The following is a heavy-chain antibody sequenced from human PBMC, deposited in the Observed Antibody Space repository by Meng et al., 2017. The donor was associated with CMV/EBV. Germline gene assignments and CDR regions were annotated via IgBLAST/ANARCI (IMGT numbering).Heavy chain of an antibody. CDR2: ISSSGSTI. V-gene: IGHV3-11*01. J-gene: IGHJ6*02. CDR3: ARALYCSSTSCYTDYYYYGMDV. D-gene: IGHD2-2*02. Sequence: GGSLRLSCAASGFTFSAYYMSWIRQAPGKGLEWVSYISSSGSTIYYADSVKGRFTISRDNAKNSLYLQMNSLRAEDTAVYYCARALYCSSTSCYTDYYYYGMDVWGQGTTVTVSS. CDR1: GFTFSAYY.